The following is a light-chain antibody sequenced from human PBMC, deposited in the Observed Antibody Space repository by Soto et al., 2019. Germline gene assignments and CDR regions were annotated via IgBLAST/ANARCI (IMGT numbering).Light chain of an antibody. CDR3: QHYNSYSEA. J-gene: IGKJ1*01. V-gene: IGKV3D-15*01. Sequence: EIVMTQSPATLSVSPGERATLSCRASQSVSSTLAWYQQKPGQAPRFLIYGASTRATGIPARFSGSGSGTEFTLTISSLQPDDFATYYCQHYNSYSEAFGQGTKVDIK. CDR1: QSVSST. CDR2: GAS.